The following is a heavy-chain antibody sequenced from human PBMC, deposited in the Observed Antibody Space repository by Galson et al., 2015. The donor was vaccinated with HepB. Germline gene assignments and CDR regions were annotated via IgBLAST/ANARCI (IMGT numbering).Heavy chain of an antibody. V-gene: IGHV3-11*01. CDR1: GFSFSDFY. CDR3: ARASLDWFDP. Sequence: SLRLSCAASGFSFSDFYMSWIRQAPGKGLEWVSYISSTGNMISYAGSVKGRFTISRDNAKNSLYLQVNRLRAEDTAVYYCARASLDWFDPWGQGTLLTVSS. CDR2: ISSTGNMI. J-gene: IGHJ5*02.